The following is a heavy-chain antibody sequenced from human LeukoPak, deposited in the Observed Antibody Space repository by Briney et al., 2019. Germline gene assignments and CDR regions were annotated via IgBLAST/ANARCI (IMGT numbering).Heavy chain of an antibody. CDR2: IYYSGST. D-gene: IGHD4-23*01. CDR1: GGSISSSSYY. J-gene: IGHJ4*02. Sequence: KPSETLSLTCTVSGGSISSSSYYWGWIRQPPGKGLEWIGSIYYSGSTYYNPSLKSRVTISVDTSKNQFSLKLSSVAAADTAVYYCARRPNYGGKAIDYWGQGTLVTVSS. CDR3: ARRPNYGGKAIDY. V-gene: IGHV4-39*01.